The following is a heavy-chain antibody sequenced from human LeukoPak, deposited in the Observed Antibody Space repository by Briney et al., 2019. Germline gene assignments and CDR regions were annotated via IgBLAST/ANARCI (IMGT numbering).Heavy chain of an antibody. CDR2: INPNSGGT. CDR1: GYTFTGYY. Sequence: ASVKVSCKASGYTFTGYYMYWVRQAPGQGLEWMGWINPNSGGTNYAQNFQGRVTMTRDTSISTAYMELSRLRSDDTAVYYCVRDDVSPWGQGTLVTVSS. V-gene: IGHV1-2*02. CDR3: VRDDVSP. J-gene: IGHJ5*02.